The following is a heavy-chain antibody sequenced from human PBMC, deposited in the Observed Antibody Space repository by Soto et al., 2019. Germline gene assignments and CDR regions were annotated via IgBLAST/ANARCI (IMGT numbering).Heavy chain of an antibody. CDR2: IYHGGGT. CDR1: GGSISIRDW. Sequence: PSETLSLTCSVSGGSISIRDWCTCVRQAPGKGLEWIGKIYHGGGTNFSPSLRGRVNISIDKSRKFFSLTLNSVTAADTAIYFCATGNVDSMLESWGRGTLVTVSS. D-gene: IGHD3-3*01. CDR3: ATGNVDSMLES. V-gene: IGHV4-4*02. J-gene: IGHJ4*02.